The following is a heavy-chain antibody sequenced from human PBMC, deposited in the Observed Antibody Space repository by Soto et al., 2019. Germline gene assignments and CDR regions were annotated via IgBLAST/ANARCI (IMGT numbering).Heavy chain of an antibody. CDR2: VNLGGSP. Sequence: QVQLQQWGAGLLRPSETLSLICTVEGGSFSAYYWSWIRQPPGKGLEWIGEVNLGGSPNYNPSLNSRVTISLDTSKNQFSLKLTSVTAADTAVYYCARVEYYFNSGRFDPWGQGTLVTVSS. D-gene: IGHD3-10*01. CDR3: ARVEYYFNSGRFDP. CDR1: GGSFSAYY. J-gene: IGHJ5*02. V-gene: IGHV4-34*01.